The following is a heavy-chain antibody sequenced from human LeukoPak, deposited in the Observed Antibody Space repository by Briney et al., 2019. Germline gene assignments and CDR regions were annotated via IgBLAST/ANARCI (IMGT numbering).Heavy chain of an antibody. CDR3: ARGATMIVVDTLPYFDY. V-gene: IGHV1-2*02. D-gene: IGHD3-22*01. J-gene: IGHJ4*02. CDR2: INPNSAGT. CDR1: GYTFTGYY. Sequence: ASVKVSCKASGYTFTGYYMHWVRQAPGQGLEWMGWINPNSAGTNYAQKFQGRVTMTRDTSISTAYMELSRLRSDDTAVYYCARGATMIVVDTLPYFDYWGQGTLVTVSS.